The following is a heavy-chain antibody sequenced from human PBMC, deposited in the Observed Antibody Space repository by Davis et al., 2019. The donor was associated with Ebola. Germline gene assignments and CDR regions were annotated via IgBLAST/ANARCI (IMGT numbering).Heavy chain of an antibody. D-gene: IGHD3-3*01. Sequence: PSETLSLTCAVSGGSISSSNWWSWVRQPPGKGLEWIGEIYHSGSTNYNPSLKSRVTISVDKSKNQFSLKLSSVTAADTAVYYCARDRQYDFWSGYPINNWFDPWGQGTLVTVSS. J-gene: IGHJ5*02. CDR1: GGSISSSNW. CDR2: IYHSGST. CDR3: ARDRQYDFWSGYPINNWFDP. V-gene: IGHV4-4*02.